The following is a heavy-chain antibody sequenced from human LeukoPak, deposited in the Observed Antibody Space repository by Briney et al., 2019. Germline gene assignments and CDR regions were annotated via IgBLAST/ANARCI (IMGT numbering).Heavy chain of an antibody. V-gene: IGHV1-69*05. D-gene: IGHD3-10*01. CDR2: IIPIFGTA. CDR3: ASSRITMVRGYNWFDP. CDR1: GGTFSSYA. J-gene: IGHJ5*02. Sequence: SVKVSCKASGGTFSSYAISWVRQAPGQGLEWMGRIIPIFGTANYAQKFQGRVTITTDESASTAYMELSSLRSEDTAVYYCASSRITMVRGYNWFDPWGQGTLVTVSS.